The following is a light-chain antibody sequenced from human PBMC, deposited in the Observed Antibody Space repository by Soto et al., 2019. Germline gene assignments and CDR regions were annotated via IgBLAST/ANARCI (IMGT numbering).Light chain of an antibody. CDR3: MQGTFWPRT. Sequence: EVLMTQSPLSLPVTLVQASSVSCMGIQSLVYSDGNTYLNWFHQRPGQSPRRLIYKVSNRDSGVPDRFSGSGSGADFTLQISRVEADDVGVYFCMQGTFWPRTFGQGTKVDIK. CDR2: KVS. J-gene: IGKJ1*01. CDR1: QSLVYSDGNTY. V-gene: IGKV2-30*01.